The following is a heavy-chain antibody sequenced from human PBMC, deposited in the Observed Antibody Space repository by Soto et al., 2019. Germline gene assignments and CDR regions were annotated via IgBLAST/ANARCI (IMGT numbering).Heavy chain of an antibody. CDR3: ARPSYALNWDFHYGMQV. CDR2: INQSGNT. V-gene: IGHV4-34*01. Sequence: SETLSLTCAVSGGSFSGYYWTWIRQIPGKWLEWIVEINQSGNTKYNPSLMSRVTMSVDTSRNQFSLKLRSVTAADTAVYYCARPSYALNWDFHYGMQVWGQGTSVTV. D-gene: IGHD2-2*01. J-gene: IGHJ6*02. CDR1: GGSFSGYY.